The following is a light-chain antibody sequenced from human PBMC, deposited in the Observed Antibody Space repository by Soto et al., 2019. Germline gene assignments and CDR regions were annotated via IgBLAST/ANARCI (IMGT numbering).Light chain of an antibody. CDR3: SSFTSSSTML. J-gene: IGLJ2*01. CDR2: DVN. CDR1: SSDIGSYNY. V-gene: IGLV2-14*01. Sequence: QSALTQPASVSGSPGQSITISCTGTSSDIGSYNYVSWYQQHPCKDPKLMIYDVNNRPSGVSNRFSGSKSGNTASLTISGLPPEDDADYYCSSFTSSSTMLFGGGTNLTVL.